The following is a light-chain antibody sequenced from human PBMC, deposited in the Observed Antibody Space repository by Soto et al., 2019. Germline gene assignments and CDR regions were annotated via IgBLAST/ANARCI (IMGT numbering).Light chain of an antibody. CDR3: EQYGMSPPLT. CDR2: GAS. J-gene: IGKJ2*01. Sequence: EIVLTQSPGTLSLSPGERATLSCRASQSVITSFLAWFQQKPGQAPRLLIYGASSRATGIPDRFSGSGSGTYFALTISSLEPEDSEVYYCEQYGMSPPLTFGQGTKLEI. CDR1: QSVITSF. V-gene: IGKV3-20*01.